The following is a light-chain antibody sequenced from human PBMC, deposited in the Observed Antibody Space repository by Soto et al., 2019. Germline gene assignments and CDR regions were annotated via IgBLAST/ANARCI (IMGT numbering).Light chain of an antibody. Sequence: QSALTQPASVSGSPGQSITISCTGTNSDVGGYNYISWHQQHPGKAPKLMIYEVSNRPSGVSNRFSGSKSGNTASLTISGLQAEDEADYYCSSYTSSSTLGVFGGGTKVTVL. J-gene: IGLJ3*02. V-gene: IGLV2-14*01. CDR1: NSDVGGYNY. CDR3: SSYTSSSTLGV. CDR2: EVS.